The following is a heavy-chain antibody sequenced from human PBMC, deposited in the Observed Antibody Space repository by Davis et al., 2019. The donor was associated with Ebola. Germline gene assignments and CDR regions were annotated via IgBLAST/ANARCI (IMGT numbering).Heavy chain of an antibody. CDR2: INPNDGRT. CDR1: GYTFTNYY. CDR3: ATDGYFHDTTGYHP. J-gene: IGHJ5*02. V-gene: IGHV1-46*01. D-gene: IGHD3-22*01. Sequence: AASVKVSCKASGYTFTNYYMHWVRQAPGQGLEWMGMINPNDGRTIYAQKFQGRVTMTEDTSTDTAYMELSSLRSDDTAIYYCATDGYFHDTTGYHPWGQGTLVTVSS.